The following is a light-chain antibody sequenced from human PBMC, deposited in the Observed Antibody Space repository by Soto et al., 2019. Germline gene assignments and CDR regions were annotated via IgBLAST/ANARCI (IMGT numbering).Light chain of an antibody. V-gene: IGKV3-15*01. CDR1: QSVSSN. CDR3: QQYNNWPPIT. CDR2: GAS. Sequence: EIVMTQSPATLSVSPGERATLSCRASQSVSSNLAWYQQKPGQAPRLLIYGASTRSTGIPARFSGSGSVTVFTLTISILQSEDFAVYYCQQYNNWPPITFGQGTRLEIK. J-gene: IGKJ5*01.